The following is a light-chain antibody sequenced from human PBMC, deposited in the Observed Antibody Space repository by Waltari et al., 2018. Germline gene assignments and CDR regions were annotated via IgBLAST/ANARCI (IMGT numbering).Light chain of an antibody. CDR3: QQYGTSPLT. J-gene: IGKJ4*01. CDR1: QTVMSDY. CDR2: GAS. Sequence: EIVLTQSPGTLSLSPGERAILSCRASQTVMSDYLAWYQQKPGQAPRLLIYGASTRATSTPDRFRGSGSGTDFTLTISRLEPEDFAVYHCQQYGTSPLTFGGGTKVEI. V-gene: IGKV3-20*01.